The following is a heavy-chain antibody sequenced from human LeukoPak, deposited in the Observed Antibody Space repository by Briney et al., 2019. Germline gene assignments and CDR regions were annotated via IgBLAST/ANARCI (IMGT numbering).Heavy chain of an antibody. V-gene: IGHV1-2*02. D-gene: IGHD3-3*01. CDR2: INPNSGGT. CDR3: ARVSIPFGVVIEGSDY. CDR1: GYTFTGYY. J-gene: IGHJ4*02. Sequence: ASVKVSCKASGYTFTGYYMHWVRQAPGQGLEWMGWINPNSGGTNYAQKFQGRVTMTRDTSISTAYMELSRLRSDDTAVYYCARVSIPFGVVIEGSDYWGQGTLVTVSS.